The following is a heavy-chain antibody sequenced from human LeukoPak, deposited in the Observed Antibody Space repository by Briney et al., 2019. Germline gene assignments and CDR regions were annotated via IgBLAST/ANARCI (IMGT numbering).Heavy chain of an antibody. CDR2: ISGSSSTI. CDR1: GFTFSTSN. CDR3: ARALVAAARNFDY. J-gene: IGHJ4*02. D-gene: IGHD6-13*01. Sequence: GGSLTLSCAASGFTFSTSNMNWVRQAPGKGLEGISYISGSSSTIYYADSVKGRFTISRDNAKNSLYLQMNSLRAEDTAVYYCARALVAAARNFDYWGQGTLVTVSS. V-gene: IGHV3-48*01.